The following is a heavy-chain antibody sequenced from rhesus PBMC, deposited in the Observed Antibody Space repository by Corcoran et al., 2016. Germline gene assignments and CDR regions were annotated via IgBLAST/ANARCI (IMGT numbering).Heavy chain of an antibody. J-gene: IGHJ4*01. CDR1: GYSISSGYY. D-gene: IGHD2-21*01. V-gene: IGHV4-122*02. CDR2: ITFSGST. Sequence: QVQLQESGPGLVKPSETLSLTCAVSGYSISSGYYWSWIRQPPGKGLEWIGYITFSGSTRYNPSLKSRVTISRDTSKNQFSLKLSSVTAADTAVYYCAREAKTVPIDYWGQGVLVTVSS. CDR3: AREAKTVPIDY.